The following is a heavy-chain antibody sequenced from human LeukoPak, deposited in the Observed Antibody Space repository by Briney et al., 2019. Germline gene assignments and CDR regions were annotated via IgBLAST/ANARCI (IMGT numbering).Heavy chain of an antibody. CDR1: GFTFSSYA. CDR2: ISGGST. V-gene: IGHV3-23*01. D-gene: IGHD5-18*01. CDR3: AKDHSKFDY. Sequence: GGSLRLSCAASGFTFSSYAMSCVRQAPGKGLEWVSAISGGSTDYAASVKGRFTIARDNSKNTLYLQMNSLRAEDTAVYYCAKDHSKFDYWGQGTLVTVSS. J-gene: IGHJ4*02.